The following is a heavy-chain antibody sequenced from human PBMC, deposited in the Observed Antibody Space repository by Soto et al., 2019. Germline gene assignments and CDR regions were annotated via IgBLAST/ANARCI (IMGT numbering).Heavy chain of an antibody. V-gene: IGHV4-31*03. D-gene: IGHD3-22*01. Sequence: SETLSLTCTVSGGSISSGGYYWSWIRQHPGKGLEWIGYIYYSGSTYYNPSLKSRVTISVDTSKNQFSLKLSSVTAADTAVYYCARGHGWLMGPGQYYYYGMDVWGQGTTVTVSS. CDR1: GGSISSGGYY. CDR2: IYYSGST. CDR3: ARGHGWLMGPGQYYYYGMDV. J-gene: IGHJ6*02.